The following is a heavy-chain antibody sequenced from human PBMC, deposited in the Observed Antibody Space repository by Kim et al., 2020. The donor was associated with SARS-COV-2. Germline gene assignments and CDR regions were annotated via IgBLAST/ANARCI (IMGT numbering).Heavy chain of an antibody. CDR1: GYTFTSYG. J-gene: IGHJ6*02. Sequence: ASVKVSCKASGYTFTSYGISWVRQAPGQGLEWMGWISAYNGNTNYAQKLQGRVTMTTDTSTSTAYMELRSLRSDDTAVYYCARDGAPGVTMSYYYYYYGMDVWGQGTTVTVSS. V-gene: IGHV1-18*01. CDR3: ARDGAPGVTMSYYYYYYGMDV. CDR2: ISAYNGNT. D-gene: IGHD4-17*01.